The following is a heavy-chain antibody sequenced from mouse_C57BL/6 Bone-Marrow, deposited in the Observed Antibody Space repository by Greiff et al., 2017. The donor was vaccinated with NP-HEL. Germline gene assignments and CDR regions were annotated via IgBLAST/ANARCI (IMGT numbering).Heavy chain of an antibody. D-gene: IGHD1-1*01. CDR3: ARRYGSSYWFAY. V-gene: IGHV1-81*01. CDR1: GYTFTSYG. Sequence: QVQLKESGAELARPGASVKLSCKASGYTFTSYGISWVKQRTGQGLEWIGEIYPRSGNTYYNEKFKGKATLTADKSSSTAYMELRSLTSEDSAVYFCARRYGSSYWFAYWGQGTLVTVSA. J-gene: IGHJ3*01. CDR2: IYPRSGNT.